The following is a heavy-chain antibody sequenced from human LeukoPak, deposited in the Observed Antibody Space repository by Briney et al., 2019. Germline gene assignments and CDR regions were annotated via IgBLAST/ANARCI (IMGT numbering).Heavy chain of an antibody. D-gene: IGHD3-22*01. J-gene: IGHJ3*02. Sequence: PGGSLRLSCAASGFTFSSYSMNWVRQAPGKGLEWVSSISSSSSYIYYADSVKGRFTISRDNAKNSLYLQMNSLRAEDTALYYCARDSYYYDSSADYGDDAFDIWGQGTMVTVSS. V-gene: IGHV3-21*04. CDR1: GFTFSSYS. CDR2: ISSSSSYI. CDR3: ARDSYYYDSSADYGDDAFDI.